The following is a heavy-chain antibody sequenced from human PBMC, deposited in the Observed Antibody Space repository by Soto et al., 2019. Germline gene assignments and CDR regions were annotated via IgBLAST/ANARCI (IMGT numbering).Heavy chain of an antibody. CDR2: MNPNSGNT. CDR1: GYTFSNYD. J-gene: IGHJ4*02. CDR3: ARGKWLDY. V-gene: IGHV1-8*01. D-gene: IGHD5-12*01. Sequence: QVQLVQSGAEVKKPGASVKVSCKASGYTFSNYDINWVRQATGQGLEWMGWMNPNSGNTGYAQKFQGRVMMTRSTSIGTAYMELSSLRYEDTAVYFCARGKWLDYWGQGTLVTVPS.